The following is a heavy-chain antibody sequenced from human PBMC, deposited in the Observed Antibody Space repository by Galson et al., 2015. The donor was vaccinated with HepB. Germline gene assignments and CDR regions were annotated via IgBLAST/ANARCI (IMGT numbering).Heavy chain of an antibody. D-gene: IGHD5-12*01. CDR3: ARAPGREESGYDTDAFDL. V-gene: IGHV6-1*01. CDR2: AYYRSKGDK. J-gene: IGHJ3*01. CDR1: GDSVSSNSAA. Sequence: CAISGDSVSSNSAAWNWIRQSPSRGLEWLGRAYYRSKGDKDYAISVKRRISINPDTSKNQLSLQLKSVTPEDTAVYFCARAPGREESGYDTDAFDLWGQGTMVTVSS.